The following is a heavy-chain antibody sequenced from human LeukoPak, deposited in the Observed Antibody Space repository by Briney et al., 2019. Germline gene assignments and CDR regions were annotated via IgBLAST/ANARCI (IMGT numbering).Heavy chain of an antibody. CDR2: ISAYNGNT. CDR3: ARDRVKAAAGNDAFDI. J-gene: IGHJ3*02. D-gene: IGHD6-13*01. CDR1: GYTFTSYG. Sequence: ASVKVSCKASGYTFTSYGISWVRQAPGQGLEWMGWISAYNGNTNYAQKLQGRVTMTTDTSTSTAYMELSSLRSEDTAVYYCARDRVKAAAGNDAFDIWGQGTMVTVSS. V-gene: IGHV1-18*01.